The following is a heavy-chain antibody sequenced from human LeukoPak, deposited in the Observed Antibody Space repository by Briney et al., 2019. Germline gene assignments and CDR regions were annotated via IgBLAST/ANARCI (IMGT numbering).Heavy chain of an antibody. CDR3: ARDYYDFWSGYNYGMDV. CDR1: GFTFSSYS. Sequence: GGSLRLSCAASGFTFSSYSMNWVRQAPGKGLEWVSYISSSSSTIYYADSVKGRFSISRDNAKNSLYLQMNSLRAEDTAVYYCARDYYDFWSGYNYGMDVWGQGTTVTVSS. V-gene: IGHV3-48*01. CDR2: ISSSSSTI. D-gene: IGHD3-3*01. J-gene: IGHJ6*02.